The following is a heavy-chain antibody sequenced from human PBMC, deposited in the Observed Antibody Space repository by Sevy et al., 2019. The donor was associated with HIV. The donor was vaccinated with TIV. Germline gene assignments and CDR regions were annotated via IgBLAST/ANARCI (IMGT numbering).Heavy chain of an antibody. Sequence: ASVKVSCKISGHTLTGFSMHWVRQARGKGLEWMGAFYPEDDKTIYAQKFQGRVTLNEDTSANSAYMEMTRLKSDDTAVYYCAATKDYYENSGYTFDYWGQGTLVTVSS. CDR1: GHTLTGFS. CDR2: FYPEDDKT. CDR3: AATKDYYENSGYTFDY. V-gene: IGHV1-24*01. J-gene: IGHJ4*02. D-gene: IGHD3-22*01.